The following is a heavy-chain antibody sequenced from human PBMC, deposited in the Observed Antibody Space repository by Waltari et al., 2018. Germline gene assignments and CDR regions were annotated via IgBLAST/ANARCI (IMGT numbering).Heavy chain of an antibody. CDR2: INDGGGT. D-gene: IGHD3-16*02. CDR1: GGSFSGYL. J-gene: IGHJ3*01. CDR3: MREVIADRAAYDL. V-gene: IGHV4-34*02. Sequence: QVQLQQWGAGLLNPSETLSLTCAVYGGSFSGYLWNWVRQSAGKGLEWIGEINDGGGTNYNPSLKSRVTISLDTSKNQLSLKLSSLTAADTAIYYCMREVIADRAAYDLWGQGTMVTVSS.